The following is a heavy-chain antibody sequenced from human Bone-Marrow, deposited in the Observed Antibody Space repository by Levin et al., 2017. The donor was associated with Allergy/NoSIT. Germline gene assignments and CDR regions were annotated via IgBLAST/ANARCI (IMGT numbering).Heavy chain of an antibody. CDR2: IKLDGSEK. D-gene: IGHD1-26*01. CDR3: ARGVGLDY. CDR1: GFTFSSYW. Sequence: GESLKISCTASGFTFSSYWMSWVRQAPGKGLEWVANIKLDGSEKYYVDSVKGRFTISRDNAKNSLYLQMNSLRAEDTAVYYCARGVGLDYWGQGTLVTVSS. V-gene: IGHV3-7*04. J-gene: IGHJ4*02.